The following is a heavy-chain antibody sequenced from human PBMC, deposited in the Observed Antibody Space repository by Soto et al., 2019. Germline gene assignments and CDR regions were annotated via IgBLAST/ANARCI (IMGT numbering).Heavy chain of an antibody. D-gene: IGHD3-9*01. CDR2: ISHDGSKK. V-gene: IGHV3-30*09. CDR1: GFIFSDYY. CDR3: ARSSDDDVLAGWSMDV. J-gene: IGHJ6*02. Sequence: QVQLVESGGGVVQPGRSLRLSCAASGFIFSDYYMHWVRQAPGKGLEWVAVISHDGSKKYYADSVKGRFAISRDNSKNTLYLQMNSLRPDDTAVNYCARSSDDDVLAGWSMDVWGQGTMVTVSS.